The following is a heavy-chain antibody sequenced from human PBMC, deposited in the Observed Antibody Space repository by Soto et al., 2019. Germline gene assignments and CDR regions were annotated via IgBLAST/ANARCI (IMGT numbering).Heavy chain of an antibody. CDR3: ANNAEATIRVRFDY. Sequence: EVQLLESGGVLVQPGGSLRLSCSASGFTFSTYAMNWVRQAPGKGLEWVSTITGNGGNTYYADSVKGRFTISRDNSKNTLHLQMNGLRVEDTAVYYCANNAEATIRVRFDYWGQGTLVTVSS. J-gene: IGHJ4*02. V-gene: IGHV3-23*01. CDR1: GFTFSTYA. CDR2: ITGNGGNT. D-gene: IGHD5-12*01.